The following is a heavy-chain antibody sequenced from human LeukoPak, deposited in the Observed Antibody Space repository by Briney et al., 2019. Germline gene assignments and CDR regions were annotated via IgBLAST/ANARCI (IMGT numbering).Heavy chain of an antibody. D-gene: IGHD3-22*01. Sequence: GGSLRLSCAASGFTFSSYGMHWVRQAPGKGLEWVSYISSSGSTIYYADSVKGRFTISRDNAKNSLYLQMNSLRAEDTAVYYCARGRYYYDSSGYYVTSIGFDYWGQGTLVTVSS. J-gene: IGHJ4*02. CDR3: ARGRYYYDSSGYYVTSIGFDY. CDR2: ISSSGSTI. CDR1: GFTFSSYG. V-gene: IGHV3-48*04.